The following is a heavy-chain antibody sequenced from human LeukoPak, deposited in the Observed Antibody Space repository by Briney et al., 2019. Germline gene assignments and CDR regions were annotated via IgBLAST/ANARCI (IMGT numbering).Heavy chain of an antibody. CDR3: AKGYGQRGIFDY. J-gene: IGHJ4*02. CDR1: GFTFSSYA. Sequence: GGSLRLSCAASGFTFSSYAMSWVRQAPGKGLEWVSAISGSGGSTYYADSVKGRFTISRDNSKNTLYLQMNSLRAEDTAVYFCAKGYGQRGIFDYWGQGTLVTVSS. CDR2: ISGSGGST. V-gene: IGHV3-23*01. D-gene: IGHD3-16*01.